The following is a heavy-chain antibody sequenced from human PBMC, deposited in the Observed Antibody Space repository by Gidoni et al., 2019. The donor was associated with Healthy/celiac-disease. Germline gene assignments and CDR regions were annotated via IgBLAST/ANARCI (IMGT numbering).Heavy chain of an antibody. D-gene: IGHD2-15*01. CDR1: GGSFSGYY. CDR2: INHSGST. CDR3: ARGDIVVVVPGYYYYYGMDV. Sequence: QVQLQQLGAGLLKPSETLSLTCAVYGGSFSGYYCSWLRQPPGKGLEWIGEINHSGSTNYNPSLKSRVTISVDTSKNQFSLKLSSVTAADTAVYYCARGDIVVVVPGYYYYYGMDVWGQGTTVTVSS. V-gene: IGHV4-34*01. J-gene: IGHJ6*02.